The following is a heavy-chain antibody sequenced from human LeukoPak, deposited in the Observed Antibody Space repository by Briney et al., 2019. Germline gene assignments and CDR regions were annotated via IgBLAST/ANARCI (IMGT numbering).Heavy chain of an antibody. CDR2: INSDGSST. CDR1: GFTFSSCW. V-gene: IGHV3-74*01. CDR3: ARTLLNWGLNY. Sequence: GGSLRLSCAASGFTFSSCWMHWVRQAPGKGLVWVSRINSDGSSTSYADSVKGRFTISRDNAKNTLYLQMNSLRVEDTAVYYCARTLLNWGLNYWGQGTLVTVSS. D-gene: IGHD7-27*01. J-gene: IGHJ4*02.